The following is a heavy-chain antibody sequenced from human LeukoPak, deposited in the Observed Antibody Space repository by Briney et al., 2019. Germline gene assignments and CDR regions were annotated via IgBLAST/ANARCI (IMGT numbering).Heavy chain of an antibody. CDR3: ARDNTYCSNTSCSAYYYYMDV. V-gene: IGHV3-48*04. D-gene: IGHD2-2*01. CDR1: GFTFSSYS. J-gene: IGHJ6*03. CDR2: MSSSSSTI. Sequence: GGSLRLSCAASGFTFSSYSMNWVRQAPGKGLEWVSYMSSSSSTIYYADSVKGRFTISRDNAKSSLYLQMNSLRAEDTAVYYCARDNTYCSNTSCSAYYYYMDVWGKGTTVTVSS.